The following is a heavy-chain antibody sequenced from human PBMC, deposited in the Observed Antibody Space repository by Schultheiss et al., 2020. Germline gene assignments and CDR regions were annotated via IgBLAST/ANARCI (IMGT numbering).Heavy chain of an antibody. CDR2: IIPILGIA. Sequence: SVKVSCKASGGTFSSYAISWVRQAPGQGLEWMGRIIPILGIANYAQKFQGRVTITADKSTSTAYMELSSLRSEDTAVYYCARVLAAAGTAPDAFDIWGQGTMVTVSS. CDR3: ARVLAAAGTAPDAFDI. CDR1: GGTFSSYA. D-gene: IGHD6-13*01. J-gene: IGHJ3*02. V-gene: IGHV1-69*04.